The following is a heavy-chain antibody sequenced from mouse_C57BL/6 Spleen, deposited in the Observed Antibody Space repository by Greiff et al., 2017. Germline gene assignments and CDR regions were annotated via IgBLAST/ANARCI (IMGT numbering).Heavy chain of an antibody. CDR2: ISSGSSTN. J-gene: IGHJ3*01. V-gene: IGHV5-17*01. CDR1: GFTFSDYG. Sequence: EVKLVESGGGLVKPGGSLKLSCAASGFTFSDYGMHWVRQAPEKGLEWVAYISSGSSTNYYADTVKGRFTISRDNAKNTLFLQMTSLRAEDTAMYYCARTYGYDEGSWFAYWGQGTLVTVSA. CDR3: ARTYGYDEGSWFAY. D-gene: IGHD2-2*01.